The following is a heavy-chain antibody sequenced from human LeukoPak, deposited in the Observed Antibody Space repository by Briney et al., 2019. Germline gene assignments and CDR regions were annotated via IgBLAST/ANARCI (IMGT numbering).Heavy chain of an antibody. CDR2: ISSSGSTI. CDR1: GFTFRSSE. V-gene: IGHV3-48*03. CDR3: ASARYFDY. Sequence: TGGSLRLSCAASGFTFRSSEMNWVRQASGKGLEWLSYISSSGSTIWYADSVKGRFTISRDNAKNSLYLQMNSLRAEDTAVYYCASARYFDYWGQGTLVTVSS. J-gene: IGHJ4*02.